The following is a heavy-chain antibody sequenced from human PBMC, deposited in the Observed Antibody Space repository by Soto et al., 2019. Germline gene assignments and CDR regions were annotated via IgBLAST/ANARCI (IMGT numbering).Heavy chain of an antibody. J-gene: IGHJ3*02. CDR3: ARERGDYGAFDI. V-gene: IGHV4-59*01. CDR1: GGSISSYY. Sequence: NPSETLSLTCTVSGGSISSYYWSWIRRPPGKGLEWIGYIYYSRSTNYNPSLKSRVTISVDTSKNQFSLKLSSVTAADTAVYYCARERGDYGAFDIWGQGTMVTVSS. CDR2: IYYSRST. D-gene: IGHD4-17*01.